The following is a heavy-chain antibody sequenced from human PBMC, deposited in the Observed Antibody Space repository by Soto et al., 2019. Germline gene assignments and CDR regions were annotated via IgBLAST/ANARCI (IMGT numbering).Heavy chain of an antibody. CDR3: ARDLDGLHDDTSGPFPRPG. Sequence: PSETLSLTCTVPGGSISSDDYYWSWIRQAPGRGLEWIGYIHSSGSIYYNPSLKSRATMPIDTAGNQFSLKVSSVTVADTAVYYCARDLDGLHDDTSGPFPRPGWGQGTLGTVSS. D-gene: IGHD3-22*01. CDR1: GGSISSDDYY. J-gene: IGHJ1*01. CDR2: IHSSGSI. V-gene: IGHV4-30-4*01.